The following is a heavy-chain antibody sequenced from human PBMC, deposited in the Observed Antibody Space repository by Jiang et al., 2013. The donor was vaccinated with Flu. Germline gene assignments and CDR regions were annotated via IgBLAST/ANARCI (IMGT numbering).Heavy chain of an antibody. CDR3: ARLSEWNLRYFDF. V-gene: IGHV4-39*02. Sequence: LLKPSETLSLTCTVSGGSISSSRYYWGWIRQTPGKGLEWIGNVYYTGDTYYNPSLKSRVTISVDTSKNHFSLNLSSVTAADTAVYYCARLSEWNLRYFDFWGQGALVTVSS. CDR1: GGSISSSRYY. CDR2: VYYTGDT. D-gene: IGHD1-26*01. J-gene: IGHJ4*02.